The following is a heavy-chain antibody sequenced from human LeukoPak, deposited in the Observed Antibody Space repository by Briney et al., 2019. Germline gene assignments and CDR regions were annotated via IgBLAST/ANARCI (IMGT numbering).Heavy chain of an antibody. CDR3: ARDLVEMATISAFDI. V-gene: IGHV1-2*04. J-gene: IGHJ3*02. CDR1: GYTFTGYY. CDR2: INPNSGGT. D-gene: IGHD5-24*01. Sequence: GASVKVSCKASGYTFTGYYMHWVRQAPGQGLEWMGWINPNSGGTNYAQKFQGWVTMTRDTSISTAYMELSSLRSVDTAVYYCARDLVEMATISAFDIWGQGTMVTVSS.